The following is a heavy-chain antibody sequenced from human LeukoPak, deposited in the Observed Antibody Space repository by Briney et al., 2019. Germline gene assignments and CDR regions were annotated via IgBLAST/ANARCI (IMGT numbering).Heavy chain of an antibody. D-gene: IGHD6-13*01. V-gene: IGHV3-7*01. CDR3: AEDLGLAAEGGAFDI. Sequence: PGGSLRLSCAASGFTFSSYWMSWVRQAPGKGLEWVANIKQDGSEKYYVDSVKGRFTISRDNSKNTLYLQMNSLRAEDTAVYYCAEDLGLAAEGGAFDIWGQGTMVTVSS. CDR2: IKQDGSEK. J-gene: IGHJ3*02. CDR1: GFTFSSYW.